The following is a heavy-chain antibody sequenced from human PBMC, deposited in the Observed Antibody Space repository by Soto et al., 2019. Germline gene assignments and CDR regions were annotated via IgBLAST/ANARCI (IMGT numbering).Heavy chain of an antibody. D-gene: IGHD2-2*01. CDR2: IKKDESEQ. J-gene: IGHJ5*02. CDR3: AAYCSSITCTPFHGYA. V-gene: IGHV3-7*03. CDR1: GFTFSDYW. Sequence: GGSLRLSCTASGFTFSDYWMSWVRHFPGRGLEWVANIKKDESEQYYVDSVKGRFTISRDNAKNSLYLQMDNLRAEDTAVYYCAAYCSSITCTPFHGYAWGQGTLVTVSS.